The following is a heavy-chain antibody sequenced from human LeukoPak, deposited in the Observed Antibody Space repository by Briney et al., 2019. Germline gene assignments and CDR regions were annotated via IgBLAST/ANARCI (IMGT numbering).Heavy chain of an antibody. V-gene: IGHV4-59*01. CDR1: GGSISSYY. CDR3: ARGRAVVEATMVWFDP. CDR2: IYYSGST. Sequence: PSETLSLTCTVSGGSISSYYWSWIRQPPGKGLEWIGYIYYSGSTNYNPSLRSRVTISVDTSKNQFSLKLSSVTAADTAVYYCARGRAVVEATMVWFDPWGQGTLVTVSS. J-gene: IGHJ5*02. D-gene: IGHD1-26*01.